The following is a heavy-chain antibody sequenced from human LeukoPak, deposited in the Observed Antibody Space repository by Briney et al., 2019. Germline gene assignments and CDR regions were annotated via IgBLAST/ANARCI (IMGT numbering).Heavy chain of an antibody. V-gene: IGHV1-18*01. D-gene: IGHD4-17*01. J-gene: IGHJ4*02. Sequence: GASVKVSCKTSGYTFTNYGISWVRQAPGQGLEWMGWISAYNGNTNYAQKLQGRVTMTTDTSTNTAYMELRSLRSDDTAVYYCAKAHYGDYGGETIDYWGQGTLVTVSS. CDR1: GYTFTNYG. CDR2: ISAYNGNT. CDR3: AKAHYGDYGGETIDY.